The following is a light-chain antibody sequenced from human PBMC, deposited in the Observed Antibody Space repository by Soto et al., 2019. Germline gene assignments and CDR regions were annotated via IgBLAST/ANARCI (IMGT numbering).Light chain of an antibody. CDR2: RNN. CDR3: AAWDDGLSVWV. Sequence: QSVVTQPPSASGTPGQRVTISCSGSTSNIGSNYVYWYQQLPRTAPKLLIYRNNQRPSGVPDRFSASKSGTSASLAISGLRSEDEADYYCAAWDDGLSVWVFGGGTKLTVL. V-gene: IGLV1-47*01. CDR1: TSNIGSNY. J-gene: IGLJ3*02.